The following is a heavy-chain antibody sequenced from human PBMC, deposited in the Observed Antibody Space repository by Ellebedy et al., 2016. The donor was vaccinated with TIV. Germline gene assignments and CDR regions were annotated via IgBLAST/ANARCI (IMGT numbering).Heavy chain of an antibody. J-gene: IGHJ4*02. CDR3: ARDRGYSGYDPEDYFDY. Sequence: ASVKVSCKASGYTFTGYYMHWARQAPGQGLEWMGWINPNSGGANYAQKFQGRVTMTRDTSISTAYMDLSRLRSDDTAVYYCARDRGYSGYDPEDYFDYWGQGTLVTVSS. D-gene: IGHD5-12*01. V-gene: IGHV1-2*02. CDR1: GYTFTGYY. CDR2: INPNSGGA.